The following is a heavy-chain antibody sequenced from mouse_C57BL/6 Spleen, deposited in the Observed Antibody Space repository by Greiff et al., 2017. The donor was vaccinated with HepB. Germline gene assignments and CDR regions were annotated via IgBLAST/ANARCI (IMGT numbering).Heavy chain of an antibody. V-gene: IGHV1-19*01. CDR1: GYTFTDYY. CDR2: FNPYNGGT. Sequence: VQLQQSGPVLVKPGASVKMSCKASGYTFTDYYMNWVKQSHGKSLEWIGVFNPYNGGTSYNQKFKGKATLTVDKSSSTAYMELNSLTSEDSAVYYCARSGGKGVDYWGQGTTLTVSS. J-gene: IGHJ2*01. CDR3: ARSGGKGVDY. D-gene: IGHD1-1*02.